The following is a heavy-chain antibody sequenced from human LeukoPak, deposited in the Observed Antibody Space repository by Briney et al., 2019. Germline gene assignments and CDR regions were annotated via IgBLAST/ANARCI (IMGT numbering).Heavy chain of an antibody. V-gene: IGHV4-59*01. CDR1: GGSISSYY. J-gene: IGHJ4*02. CDR2: IYYSGST. CDR3: ARAKGPRAAAGTEFDY. Sequence: SETLSLTCTVSGGSISSYYWSWIRQPPGKGLEWIGYIYYSGSTSYNPSLKSRVTISVDTSKNQFSLKLSSVTAADTAVYYCARAKGPRAAAGTEFDYWGQGTLVTVSS. D-gene: IGHD6-13*01.